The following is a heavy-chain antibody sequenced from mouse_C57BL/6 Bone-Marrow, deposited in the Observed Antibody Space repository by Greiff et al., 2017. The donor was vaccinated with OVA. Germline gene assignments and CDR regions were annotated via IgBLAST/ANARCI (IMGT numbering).Heavy chain of an antibody. Sequence: EVKLVESGEGLVKPGGSLKLSCAASGFTFSSYAMSWVRQTPEKRLEWVAYISSGGDYIYYADTVKGRFTISRDNARNTLYLQMSSLKSEDTAMYYCTRANWDPYWYFDVWGTGTTVTVSS. V-gene: IGHV5-9-1*02. CDR2: ISSGGDYI. D-gene: IGHD4-1*01. CDR3: TRANWDPYWYFDV. CDR1: GFTFSSYA. J-gene: IGHJ1*03.